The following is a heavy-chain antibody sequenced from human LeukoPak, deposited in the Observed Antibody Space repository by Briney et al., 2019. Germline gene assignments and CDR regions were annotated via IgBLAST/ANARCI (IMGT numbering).Heavy chain of an antibody. Sequence: GASVKVSCKSSGYTFTTYGISWVRQAPGQGLEWMGWINPNSGGTNYAQKFHGRITMTRDTSISTAYMELSRLRSDDTAVYYCARLETIRTYDSTKPGGYWGQGTLVTVSS. D-gene: IGHD3-22*01. J-gene: IGHJ4*02. CDR3: ARLETIRTYDSTKPGGY. V-gene: IGHV1-2*02. CDR1: GYTFTTYG. CDR2: INPNSGGT.